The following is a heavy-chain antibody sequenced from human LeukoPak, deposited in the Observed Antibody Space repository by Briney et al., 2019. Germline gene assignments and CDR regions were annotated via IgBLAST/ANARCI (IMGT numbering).Heavy chain of an antibody. Sequence: GGSLRLSCAASGFIVNSYGMHWVRQAPGKGLEWVAVLSSDGSNKYYADSVKGRFTISRDNSKNTLYLQMNSLRADDTAVYYCAKESLYYDFDYWGQGTLVTVSS. V-gene: IGHV3-30*18. CDR2: LSSDGSNK. J-gene: IGHJ4*02. CDR3: AKESLYYDFDY. CDR1: GFIVNSYG. D-gene: IGHD3-10*01.